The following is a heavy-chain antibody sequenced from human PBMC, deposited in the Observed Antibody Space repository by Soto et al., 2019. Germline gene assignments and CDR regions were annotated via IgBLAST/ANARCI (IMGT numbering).Heavy chain of an antibody. CDR2: LYYSGST. CDR1: GGSVNSDSYY. D-gene: IGHD3-9*01. V-gene: IGHV4-61*01. CDR3: ARESRYFRPSGGLDV. J-gene: IGHJ6*02. Sequence: QVQLQESGPGLVKPSEALSLTCTVSGGSVNSDSYYWTWIRQPPGKRLEWIGSLYYSGSTNYNPSLQSRVSLSVDTSKNPVCLKLRSVTAADPAVYFCARESRYFRPSGGLDVWGQGTTVTVSS.